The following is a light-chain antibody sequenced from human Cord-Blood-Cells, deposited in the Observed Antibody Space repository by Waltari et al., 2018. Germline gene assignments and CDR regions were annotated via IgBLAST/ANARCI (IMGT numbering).Light chain of an antibody. CDR3: QQYNSYAT. V-gene: IGKV1-5*01. CDR2: DSS. CDR1: QSISSW. J-gene: IGKJ1*01. Sequence: DIQMTHSPPTPSASVGDRVTITCRASQSISSWLAWYQQKPGKAPKLLIYDSSILESGVPSRFGGSGSGTEFTLTISSLQPDDFATYYCQQYNSYATFGQGTKVEIK.